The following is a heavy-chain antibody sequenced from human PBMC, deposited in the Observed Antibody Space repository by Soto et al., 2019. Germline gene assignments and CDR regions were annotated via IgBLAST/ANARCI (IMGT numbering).Heavy chain of an antibody. CDR3: GRLPITGSMRGYFDY. Sequence: SETLSLTCTVSGGSSSRYYSGWLRQPPGKGLEWIGTIYYSGSTYYNPSLKSRVTISVDTSKNQFSLKLTSVTAADTAVYYCGRLPITGSMRGYFDYWGQGTLVTVSS. V-gene: IGHV4-39*01. J-gene: IGHJ4*02. CDR2: IYYSGST. CDR1: GGSSSRYY. D-gene: IGHD1-20*01.